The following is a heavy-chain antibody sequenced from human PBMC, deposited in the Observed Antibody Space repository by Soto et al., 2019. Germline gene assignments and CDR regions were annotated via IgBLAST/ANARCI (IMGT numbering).Heavy chain of an antibody. J-gene: IGHJ6*03. CDR3: TRTRAAEYYYYYLAV. Sequence: PGGSLRLSCAASGFTFSGSAMHWVRQASGKGLEWVGRIRSKANSYATAYAASVKGRFTISRDDSKNTAYLQMNSLKTEDTAVYYFTRTRAAEYYYYYLAVWGKGTPVTLSS. CDR2: IRSKANSYAT. D-gene: IGHD6-13*01. V-gene: IGHV3-73*01. CDR1: GFTFSGSA.